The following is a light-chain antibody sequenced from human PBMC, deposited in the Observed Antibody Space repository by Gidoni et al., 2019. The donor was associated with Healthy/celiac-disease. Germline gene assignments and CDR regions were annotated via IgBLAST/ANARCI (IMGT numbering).Light chain of an antibody. CDR2: LGS. V-gene: IGKV2-28*01. CDR3: MQALQTPYT. Sequence: IVMTQPPLSLPVTPGESASISCRSSQSLLHSNGYNYLDWYLQKPGQSPQLLIYLGSNRASGVPDRFSGSGSGTDFTLKISRVEAEDVSVYYCMQALQTPYTFGQGTKLEIK. J-gene: IGKJ2*01. CDR1: QSLLHSNGYNY.